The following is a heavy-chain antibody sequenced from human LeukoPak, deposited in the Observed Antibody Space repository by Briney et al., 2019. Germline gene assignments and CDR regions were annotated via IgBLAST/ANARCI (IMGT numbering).Heavy chain of an antibody. J-gene: IGHJ3*02. CDR1: GFTFDDYG. CDR3: ARGWTSLDAFDI. Sequence: PGGSLRLSCAASGFTFDDYGMSWVRQAPGKGLEWVSGINWSGGSIGYADSVKGRFTISRDNAKNSLYLQMNSLRAEDTALYYCARGWTSLDAFDIWGQGTMVTVSS. V-gene: IGHV3-20*04. D-gene: IGHD3/OR15-3a*01. CDR2: INWSGGSI.